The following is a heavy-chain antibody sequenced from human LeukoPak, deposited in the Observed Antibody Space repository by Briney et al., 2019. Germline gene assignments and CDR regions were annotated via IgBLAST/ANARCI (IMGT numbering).Heavy chain of an antibody. CDR1: GFTFTSSA. D-gene: IGHD3-9*01. Sequence: GASVKVSCKASGFTFTSSAMQWVRQARGQRLEWIGWIVVGSGNTNYAQKFQERVTITRDMSTSTAYMELSSLRSEDTAVYYCGMIPWLSGYYYGMDVWGQGTTVTVS. CDR3: GMIPWLSGYYYGMDV. CDR2: IVVGSGNT. J-gene: IGHJ6*02. V-gene: IGHV1-58*02.